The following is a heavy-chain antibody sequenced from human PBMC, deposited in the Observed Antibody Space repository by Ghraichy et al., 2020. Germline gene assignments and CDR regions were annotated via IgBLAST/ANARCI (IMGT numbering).Heavy chain of an antibody. D-gene: IGHD2-15*01. V-gene: IGHV1-69*05. CDR3: ARGPGYCSGGSCYSYDFQH. Sequence: SVKVSCKASGGTFSSYAISWVRQAPGQGLEWMGGIIPIFGTANYAQKFQGRVTITTDESTSTAYMELSSLRSEDTAVYYCARGPGYCSGGSCYSYDFQHWGQGTLVTVSS. CDR1: GGTFSSYA. CDR2: IIPIFGTA. J-gene: IGHJ1*01.